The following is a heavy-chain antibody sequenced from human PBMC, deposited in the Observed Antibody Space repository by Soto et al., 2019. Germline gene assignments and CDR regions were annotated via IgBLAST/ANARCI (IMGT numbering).Heavy chain of an antibody. V-gene: IGHV4-4*07. CDR1: GASIRSYH. Sequence: QVQLQESGPGLVKPSETLSLTCAVSGASIRSYHWSWIRQPAGKGLEWIGRMQHTGNTNYNPSLKTQVTMSVDTSKSQISLKMSSVTAADTAVYFCANDVSSRRGFDPWGQGILAIVSS. CDR3: ANDVSSRRGFDP. D-gene: IGHD3-16*01. J-gene: IGHJ5*02. CDR2: MQHTGNT.